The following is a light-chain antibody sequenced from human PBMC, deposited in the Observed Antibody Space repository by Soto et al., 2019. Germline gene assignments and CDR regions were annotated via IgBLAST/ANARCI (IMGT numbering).Light chain of an antibody. CDR1: QSVTSSS. CDR3: RQYGSSPWT. Sequence: EIVLTQSPGTLSSSPGERATLSCRASQSVTSSSLGWYQQKTGQAPRLLMHSVSSRATGIPDRFSGSGSGTHFTHNISRLEPEDFAGYYCRQYGSSPWTFGQGTKVEIK. J-gene: IGKJ1*01. V-gene: IGKV3-20*01. CDR2: SVS.